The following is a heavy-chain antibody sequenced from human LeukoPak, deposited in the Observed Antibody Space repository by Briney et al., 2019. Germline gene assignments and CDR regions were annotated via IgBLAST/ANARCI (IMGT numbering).Heavy chain of an antibody. J-gene: IGHJ4*02. CDR1: GGSISSSSYY. CDR3: ARGDPQGSYYGSGSYTRKDNGGFDY. D-gene: IGHD3-10*01. V-gene: IGHV4-39*07. Sequence: PSETLSLTCTVSGGSISSSSYYWGWIRQPPGKGLEWIGSIYYSGSTYYNPSLKSRVTISVDTSKNQFSLKLSSVTAADTAVYYCARGDPQGSYYGSGSYTRKDNGGFDYWGQGTLVTVSS. CDR2: IYYSGST.